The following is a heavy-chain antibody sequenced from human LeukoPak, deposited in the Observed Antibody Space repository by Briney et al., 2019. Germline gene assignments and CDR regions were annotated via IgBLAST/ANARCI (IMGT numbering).Heavy chain of an antibody. CDR1: GFTFSSYS. CDR3: AREELRFLEWLLHRHNWFDP. Sequence: GGSLRLSCAASGFTFSSYSMNWVRQAPGKGLEWASSISSSSSYIYYADSVKGRFTISRDNAKNSLYLQMNSLRAEDTAVYYCAREELRFLEWLLHRHNWFDPWGQGTLVTVSS. D-gene: IGHD3-3*01. CDR2: ISSSSSYI. V-gene: IGHV3-21*01. J-gene: IGHJ5*02.